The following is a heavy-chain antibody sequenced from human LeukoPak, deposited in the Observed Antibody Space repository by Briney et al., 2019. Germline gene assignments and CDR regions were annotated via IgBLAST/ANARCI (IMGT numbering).Heavy chain of an antibody. Sequence: SSETLSLTCTVSGGSISNYYWGWIRQPAGKGLEWIRRIYTTGSTNYNPSLKSRVTMSVDTSENRFSLKLSSVTAADTAVYYCARSGYDSSGYYRDYFDYWGQGTLVTVSS. D-gene: IGHD3-22*01. CDR3: ARSGYDSSGYYRDYFDY. CDR2: IYTTGST. J-gene: IGHJ4*02. V-gene: IGHV4-4*07. CDR1: GGSISNYY.